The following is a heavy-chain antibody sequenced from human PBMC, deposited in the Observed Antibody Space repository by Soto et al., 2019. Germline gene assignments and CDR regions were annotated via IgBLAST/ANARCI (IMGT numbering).Heavy chain of an antibody. Sequence: PGGSLRLSCAASGFTVSSNYMSWVRQAPGKGLEWVSVIYSGGSTYYADSVKGRFTISRDNSKNTLYLQMNSLRAEDTAVYYCARDPSPGLWPTVDWGQGALVTVSS. CDR3: ARDPSPGLWPTVD. J-gene: IGHJ4*02. CDR2: IYSGGST. V-gene: IGHV3-53*01. D-gene: IGHD3-10*01. CDR1: GFTVSSNY.